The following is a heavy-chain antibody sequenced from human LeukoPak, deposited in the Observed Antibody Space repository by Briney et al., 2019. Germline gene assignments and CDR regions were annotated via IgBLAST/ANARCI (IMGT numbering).Heavy chain of an antibody. CDR1: GYTFTGYY. Sequence: ASVKVSCKASGYTFTGYYMHWVRQAPGQGLEWMGWINPNSGGTNYAQKFQGRVTMSRDTSISTASLQWSSLKASDTAMYYCARPIRRGRYGIAVAGTFGDWFDPWGQGTLVTVSS. CDR3: ARPIRRGRYGIAVAGTFGDWFDP. CDR2: INPNSGGT. V-gene: IGHV1-2*02. D-gene: IGHD6-19*01. J-gene: IGHJ5*02.